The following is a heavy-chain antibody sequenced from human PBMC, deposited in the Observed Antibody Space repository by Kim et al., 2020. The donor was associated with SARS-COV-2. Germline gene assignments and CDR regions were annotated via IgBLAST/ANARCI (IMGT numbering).Heavy chain of an antibody. J-gene: IGHJ4*01. CDR1: GFTFSGYA. V-gene: IGHV3-23*05. CDR3: AKRLSVGGPGLASFDY. CDR2: VGSSGIYT. Sequence: GSLRLSCAASGFTFSGYAMNWVRQAPGKGLEWVSTVGSSGIYTYYADAVRGRFTVSRDNSKSTLYLQMNSLTAEDTAIYYCAKRLSVGGPGLASFDYWGHGTRVTVSS. D-gene: IGHD6-19*01.